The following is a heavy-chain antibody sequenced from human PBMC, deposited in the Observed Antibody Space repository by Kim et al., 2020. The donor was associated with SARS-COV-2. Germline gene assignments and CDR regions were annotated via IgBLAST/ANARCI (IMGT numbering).Heavy chain of an antibody. D-gene: IGHD6-19*01. J-gene: IGHJ4*02. CDR3: AKDPSGWYGTVDY. CDR1: GFTFSNYA. CDR2: ISGTSGST. Sequence: GGSLRLSCAASGFTFSNYAMSWVRQAPGKGLEWVSTISGTSGSTYYADSVKGRFTISRDYSRDTISLQMNNLRAEDTAIYYCAKDPSGWYGTVDYWGQGTLVTVSS. V-gene: IGHV3-23*01.